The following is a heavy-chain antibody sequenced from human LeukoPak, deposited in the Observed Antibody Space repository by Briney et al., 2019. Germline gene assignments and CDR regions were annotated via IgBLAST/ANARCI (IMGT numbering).Heavy chain of an antibody. CDR1: GGSISSYF. D-gene: IGHD5-24*01. CDR3: ARLPVEDGGYYFGF. V-gene: IGHV4-59*01. Sequence: PSETLSLTCTVSGGSISSYFWSWVRQPPGTGLEWIGYIYSSGSTNYNPSLRSRVTISVDASKSQFSLKLTSVTAADTAVYYCARLPVEDGGYYFGFWGPGTLVTVSS. CDR2: IYSSGST. J-gene: IGHJ4*02.